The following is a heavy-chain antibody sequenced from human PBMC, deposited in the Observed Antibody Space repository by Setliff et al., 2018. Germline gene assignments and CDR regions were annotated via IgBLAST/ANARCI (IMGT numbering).Heavy chain of an antibody. V-gene: IGHV3-7*01. CDR2: INPGGSEE. CDR1: GFTFNTFW. CDR3: ASATGY. J-gene: IGHJ4*02. Sequence: RGSLRLSCAASGFTFNTFWMTWVRQAPGKGLEWVANINPGGSEEYYLDSVKGRFTISRDNAKTSLYLLMNSLRADDTAVYFCASATGYWGQGILVTVSS.